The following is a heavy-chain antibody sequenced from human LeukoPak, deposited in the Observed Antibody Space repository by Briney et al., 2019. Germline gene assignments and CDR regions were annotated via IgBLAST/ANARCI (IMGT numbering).Heavy chain of an antibody. V-gene: IGHV3-33*05. D-gene: IGHD1-26*01. Sequence: GRSLRLSCAASGFTFSSYGMHGVRQAPGKGLEGVAVISSDGSNKYYADSVKGRFTISRDNSKNTLYLQMNSLRAEDTAVYYCAKDGGWELLGPHRYYCDYWGQGTLVTVSS. J-gene: IGHJ4*02. CDR1: GFTFSSYG. CDR2: ISSDGSNK. CDR3: AKDGGWELLGPHRYYCDY.